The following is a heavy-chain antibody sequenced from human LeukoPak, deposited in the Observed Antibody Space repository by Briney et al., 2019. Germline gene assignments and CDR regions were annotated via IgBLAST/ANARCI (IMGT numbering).Heavy chain of an antibody. V-gene: IGHV3-48*04. D-gene: IGHD3-10*01. CDR3: ARYKLLWFGESLPNWFDP. Sequence: PGGSLRLSCAASGFTFSSSAMSWVRQAPGKGLEWVSYISSSGSTIYYADSVKGRFTISRDNAKNSLYLQMNSLRAEDTAVYYCARYKLLWFGESLPNWFDPWGQGTLVTVSS. CDR2: ISSSGSTI. CDR1: GFTFSSSA. J-gene: IGHJ5*02.